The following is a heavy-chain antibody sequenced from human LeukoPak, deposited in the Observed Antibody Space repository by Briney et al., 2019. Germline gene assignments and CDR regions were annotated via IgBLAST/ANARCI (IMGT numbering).Heavy chain of an antibody. D-gene: IGHD2-15*01. V-gene: IGHV1-18*01. CDR2: ISAYNGDT. CDR3: ARVDSYRGLTLGIGSGDAFDI. CDR1: GYTFTSYG. J-gene: IGHJ3*02. Sequence: GASVKVSCKASGYTFTSYGFGWVRQAPGQGLEWMGWISAYNGDTKYAQRFQGRVTMTRDTSTSTVYMELSSLRSEDTAVYYCARVDSYRGLTLGIGSGDAFDIWGQGTMVTVSS.